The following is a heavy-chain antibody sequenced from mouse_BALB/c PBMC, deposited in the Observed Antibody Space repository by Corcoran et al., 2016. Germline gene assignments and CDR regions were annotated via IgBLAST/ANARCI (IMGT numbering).Heavy chain of an antibody. CDR1: GFSLSTSGMG. V-gene: IGHV8-12*01. J-gene: IGHJ1*01. CDR2: IYWDDDK. Sequence: QVTLKESGPGILQPSQTLSLTCSFSGFSLSTSGMGVSWIRQPSGKGLEWLAHIYWDDDKRYNPSLKSRLTISKDTSRNQVFLKITSVDTADTATYYCAQSLRHDWYFDVWGAGTTVTVS. CDR3: AQSLRHDWYFDV. D-gene: IGHD1-2*01.